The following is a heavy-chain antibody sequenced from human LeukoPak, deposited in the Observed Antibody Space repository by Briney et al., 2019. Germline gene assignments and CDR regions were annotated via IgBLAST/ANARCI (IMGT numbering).Heavy chain of an antibody. V-gene: IGHV1-69*04. CDR2: IIPILGIA. D-gene: IGHD4-17*01. CDR3: AAELYGVYTDCCTFHL. Sequence: SVKVSCKGSGGTFSSYAISWVRQAPGQGLEWMGRIIPILGIANYAQKFQGRVTITADKSTSTAYMELSSLRSEDTAVYYCAAELYGVYTDCCTFHLWGQGTMVTVSS. CDR1: GGTFSSYA. J-gene: IGHJ3*01.